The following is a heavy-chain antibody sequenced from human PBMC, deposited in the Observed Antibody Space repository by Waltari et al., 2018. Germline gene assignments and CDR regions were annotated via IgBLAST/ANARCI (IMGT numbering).Heavy chain of an antibody. CDR3: ATTRGLYDSNYYFDY. CDR2: IIPIFGTA. V-gene: IGHV1-69*13. D-gene: IGHD3-22*01. J-gene: IGHJ4*02. CDR1: GGTFSSYA. Sequence: QVQLVQSGAEVKKPGSSVKVSCKASGGTFSSYAISWVRQAPGQGLEWMGGIIPIFGTANYAQKCQGRVTSTADESTSTAYMELSSLRAEDTAVYYCATTRGLYDSNYYFDYWGQGTLVTVSS.